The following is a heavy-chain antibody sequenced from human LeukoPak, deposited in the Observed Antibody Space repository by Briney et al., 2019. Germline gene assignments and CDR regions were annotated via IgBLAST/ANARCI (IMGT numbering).Heavy chain of an antibody. CDR2: IIPIFGTA. V-gene: IGHV1-69*13. J-gene: IGHJ4*02. Sequence: GASVTVSCKASGGTFSSYAISWVRQAPGQGLEWMGGIIPIFGTANYAQKFQGRVTITADESTSTAYMELSSLRSEDTAVYYCARDGAEYYYDSSGYPPQGGFDYWGQGTLVTVSS. CDR1: GGTFSSYA. D-gene: IGHD3-22*01. CDR3: ARDGAEYYYDSSGYPPQGGFDY.